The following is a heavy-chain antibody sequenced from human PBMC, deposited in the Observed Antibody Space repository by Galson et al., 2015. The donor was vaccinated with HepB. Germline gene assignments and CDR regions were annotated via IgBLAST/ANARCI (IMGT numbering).Heavy chain of an antibody. CDR1: GGTFSSYA. CDR3: ASGYCSGGSCHGSHYYYMDV. CDR2: IIPIFGTA. V-gene: IGHV1-69*13. Sequence: SVKVSCKASGGTFSSYAISWVRQAPGQGLEWMGGIIPIFGTANYAQKFQGRVTITADESTSTAYMELSSLRSEDTAVYYCASGYCSGGSCHGSHYYYMDVWGKGTTVTVSS. D-gene: IGHD2-15*01. J-gene: IGHJ6*03.